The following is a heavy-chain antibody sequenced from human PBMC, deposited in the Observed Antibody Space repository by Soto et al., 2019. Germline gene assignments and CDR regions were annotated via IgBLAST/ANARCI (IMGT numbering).Heavy chain of an antibody. D-gene: IGHD7-27*01. J-gene: IGHJ4*02. Sequence: QVQVMQSGAGVKKPGASVNLSCKASGFTFIGHYIHWVRQAPGQGLEWVGWINPNVGGGTVYAQKFQGRVTMTADTSTNIASMDLASLRGDDTAVYYCAGSRTGALDYWGPGALVTVSS. V-gene: IGHV1-2*02. CDR2: INPNVGGGT. CDR1: GFTFIGHY. CDR3: AGSRTGALDY.